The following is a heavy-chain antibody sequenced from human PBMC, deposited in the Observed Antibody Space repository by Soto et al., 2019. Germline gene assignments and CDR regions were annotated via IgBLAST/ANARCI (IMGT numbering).Heavy chain of an antibody. CDR3: ARQSIRQQLVQGWFDP. V-gene: IGHV4-39*01. CDR1: GGSISSSSYY. D-gene: IGHD6-13*01. J-gene: IGHJ5*02. CDR2: IYYSGST. Sequence: LSLTCTVSGGSISSSSYYWGWIRQPPGKGLEWIGSIYYSGSTYYNPSLKSRVTISVDTSKNQFSLKLSSVTAADTAVYYCARQSIRQQLVQGWFDPWGQGTLVTVSS.